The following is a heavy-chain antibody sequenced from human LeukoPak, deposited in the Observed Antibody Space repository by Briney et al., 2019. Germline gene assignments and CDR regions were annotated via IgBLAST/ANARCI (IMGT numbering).Heavy chain of an antibody. CDR2: IYPGDSDT. CDR3: ARRYSSSSGASDAFDI. CDR1: GYSFTSYW. J-gene: IGHJ3*02. Sequence: KHGESLKISCKGSGYSFTSYWIGWVRQMPGKGLEWMGNIYPGDSDTRYSPSFQGQVTISADKSISTAYLQWSSLKASDTAMYYCARRYSSSSGASDAFDIWGQGTMVTVSS. V-gene: IGHV5-51*01. D-gene: IGHD6-6*01.